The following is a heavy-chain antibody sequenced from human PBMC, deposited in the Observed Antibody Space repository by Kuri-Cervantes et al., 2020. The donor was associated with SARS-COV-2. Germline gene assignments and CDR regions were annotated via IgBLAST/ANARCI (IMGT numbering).Heavy chain of an antibody. J-gene: IGHJ3*02. CDR2: ISGSGGST. CDR1: GFTLTKYT. Sequence: LSLSCVASGFTLTKYTMNWVRQAPGKGLEWVSAISGSGGSTYYADSVKGRFTISRDNSKNTLYLQMNSLRAEDTAVYYCAKDGDSSGYYADAFDIWGQGTMVTVSS. CDR3: AKDGDSSGYYADAFDI. V-gene: IGHV3-23*01. D-gene: IGHD3-22*01.